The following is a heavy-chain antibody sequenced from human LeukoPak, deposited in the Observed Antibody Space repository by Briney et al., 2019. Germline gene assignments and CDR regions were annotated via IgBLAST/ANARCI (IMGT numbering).Heavy chain of an antibody. D-gene: IGHD3-22*01. CDR3: AAYYYDSSGYYYLDY. CDR2: INHSGST. CDR1: GGSFSGYY. Sequence: PSETLSLTCAVYGGSFSGYYWSWIRQPPGKGLEWIGEINHSGSTNYNPSLKSRVTISVDTSKNQFSLKLSSVTAADTAVYYCAAYYYDSSGYYYLDYWGQGTLVTVSS. V-gene: IGHV4-34*01. J-gene: IGHJ4*02.